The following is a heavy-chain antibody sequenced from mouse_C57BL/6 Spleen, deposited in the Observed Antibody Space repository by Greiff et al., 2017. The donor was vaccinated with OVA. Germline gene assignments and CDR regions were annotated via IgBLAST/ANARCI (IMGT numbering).Heavy chain of an antibody. CDR2: IYPGNSDT. CDR3: TRGVTTVVANAMDY. J-gene: IGHJ4*01. V-gene: IGHV1-5*01. CDR1: GYTFTSYW. D-gene: IGHD1-1*01. Sequence: VQLQQSGTVLARPGASVKMSCKTSGYTFTSYWMHWVKQRPGQGLEWIGAIYPGNSDTSYNPKFKGKAKLTAVTSASTAYMELSSLTNEDSAVYYCTRGVTTVVANAMDYWGQGTSVTVSS.